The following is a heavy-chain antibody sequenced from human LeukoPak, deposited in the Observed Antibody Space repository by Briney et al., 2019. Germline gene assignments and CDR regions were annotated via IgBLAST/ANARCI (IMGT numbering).Heavy chain of an antibody. CDR1: GGSISSNSYY. Sequence: SETLSLTCAVSGGSISSNSYYWGWIRQPPGKGLEWIGSIYYSGSTYYNPSLKSRVTISVDTSKNQFSLKLSSVTAADTAVYYCARSSEIAAAGTYLDYWGQGTLVTVSS. J-gene: IGHJ4*02. V-gene: IGHV4-39*01. D-gene: IGHD6-13*01. CDR3: ARSSEIAAAGTYLDY. CDR2: IYYSGST.